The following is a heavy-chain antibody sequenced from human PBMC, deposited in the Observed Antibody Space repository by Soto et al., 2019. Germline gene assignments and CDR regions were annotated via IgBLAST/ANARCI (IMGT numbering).Heavy chain of an antibody. V-gene: IGHV3-74*01. D-gene: IGHD2-2*01. CDR2: INSDASHT. CDR1: GFTFSTYW. J-gene: IGHJ5*02. Sequence: PGGSLRLSCAASGFTFSTYWMHWIRQVPGKGLEWVSRINSDASHTYYADSVKGRFTSSTDTAKNSLHLEMKSLRAVTTAVYYVVRCGHWITTSCGGNWFDPWGQGTLVTVSS. CDR3: VRCGHWITTSCGGNWFDP.